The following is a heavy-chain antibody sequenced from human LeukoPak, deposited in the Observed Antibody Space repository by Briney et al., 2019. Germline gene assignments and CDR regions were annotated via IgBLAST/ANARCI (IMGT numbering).Heavy chain of an antibody. CDR2: IYYSGST. CDR1: GGSISSSSYY. D-gene: IGHD1-26*01. J-gene: IGHJ4*02. V-gene: IGHV4-39*07. Sequence: SETLSLTCTVSGGSISSSSYYWGWIRQPPGKGLEWIGSIYYSGSTYYNPSLKSRVTISVDTSKNQFSLKLSSVTAADTAVYYCARERGIVGATNGYFDYWGQGTLVTVSS. CDR3: ARERGIVGATNGYFDY.